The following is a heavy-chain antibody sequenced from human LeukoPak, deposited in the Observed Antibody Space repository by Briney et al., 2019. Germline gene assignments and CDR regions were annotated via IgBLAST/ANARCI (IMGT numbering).Heavy chain of an antibody. D-gene: IGHD3-22*01. Sequence: GGSLRLSCEASGFTFSSYGMHWVRQAPGKGLEWVAVTSIDGRNNYYADSVKGRFTISRDNSKSTLYLQMNSLRAEDTAVYYCVKVEYYESSGYLGDYWGQGTLVTVSS. J-gene: IGHJ4*02. CDR1: GFTFSSYG. V-gene: IGHV3-30*18. CDR3: VKVEYYESSGYLGDY. CDR2: TSIDGRNN.